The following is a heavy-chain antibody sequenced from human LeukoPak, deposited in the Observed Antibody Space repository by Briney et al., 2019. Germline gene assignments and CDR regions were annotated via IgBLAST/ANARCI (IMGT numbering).Heavy chain of an antibody. CDR1: GFTFSSYS. CDR2: ISSSSSTI. J-gene: IGHJ1*01. D-gene: IGHD3-22*01. Sequence: GGSLRLSCAASGFTFSSYSMNWVRQAPGKGLEWVSYISSSSSTIYYADSVKGRFTISRDNAKNSLYLQMNSLRAEDTAVYYCARDGYYYDSSGYRHWGQGTLVTVSS. V-gene: IGHV3-48*01. CDR3: ARDGYYYDSSGYRH.